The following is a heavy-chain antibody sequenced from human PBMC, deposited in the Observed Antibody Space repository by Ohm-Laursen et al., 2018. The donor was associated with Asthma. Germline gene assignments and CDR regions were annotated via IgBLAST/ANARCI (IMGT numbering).Heavy chain of an antibody. CDR3: ARDRGGMDV. CDR2: IYYSGST. J-gene: IGHJ6*02. Sequence: GTLSLTCTVSGGSISSYYWSWIRQPPGKGLEWIGYIYYSGSTNYNPSLKSRVTISVDTSKNQFSLKLSSVTAADTAVYYCARDRGGMDVWGQGTTVTVSS. D-gene: IGHD3-10*01. CDR1: GGSISSYY. V-gene: IGHV4-59*12.